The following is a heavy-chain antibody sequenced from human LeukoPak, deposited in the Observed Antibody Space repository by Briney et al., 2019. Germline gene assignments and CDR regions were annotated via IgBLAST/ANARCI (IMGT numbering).Heavy chain of an antibody. D-gene: IGHD3-22*01. CDR2: IYPGDSDT. CDR1: GYSFTSYW. V-gene: IGHV5-51*01. J-gene: IGHJ4*02. Sequence: GESLKISCKGSGYSFTSYWIGWVRQMPGKGLEWMGIIYPGDSDTRYSPSFQGQVTISADKSISTAYLQWSSLKASDTAMYYCARHGSMNYYYDSSGCYHTFDYWGQGTLVTVSS. CDR3: ARHGSMNYYYDSSGCYHTFDY.